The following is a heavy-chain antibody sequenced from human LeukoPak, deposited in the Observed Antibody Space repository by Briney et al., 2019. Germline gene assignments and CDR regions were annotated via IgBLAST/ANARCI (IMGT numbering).Heavy chain of an antibody. J-gene: IGHJ3*02. Sequence: PGGSLRLSCAVSGFIVSSNYMTWVRQAPGKGLEWVSVIYSGGRTYYADSVKGRFTTSRDNSKNTLYLQMNSLRAEDTAVYYCARDLSAGSSAPGGAFDIWGQGTMVTVSS. CDR3: ARDLSAGSSAPGGAFDI. V-gene: IGHV3-66*01. CDR2: IYSGGRT. CDR1: GFIVSSNY. D-gene: IGHD6-6*01.